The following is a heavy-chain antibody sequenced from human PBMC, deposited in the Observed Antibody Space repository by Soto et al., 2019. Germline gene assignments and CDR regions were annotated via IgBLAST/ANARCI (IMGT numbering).Heavy chain of an antibody. CDR1: GYSFVTNW. D-gene: IGHD2-15*01. V-gene: IGHV5-51*01. CDR3: AKEGGSAYYGMDV. Sequence: PGESLKISCKGSGYSFVTNWIGWVRQMPGKGLEWMGIIYPGNSETRYSPYFQGQVTLSADKSINTAYLQWNSLKASDTATYYCAKEGGSAYYGMDVWGQGTTVTVSS. J-gene: IGHJ6*02. CDR2: IYPGNSET.